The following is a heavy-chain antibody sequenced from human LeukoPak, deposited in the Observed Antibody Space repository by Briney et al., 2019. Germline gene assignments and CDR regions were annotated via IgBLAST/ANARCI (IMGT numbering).Heavy chain of an antibody. CDR3: ARDASLAGDRVEY. V-gene: IGHV3-48*03. Sequence: PGGSLRFSCAASGFTFSSYEMSWVRQVPGKGLEWVSYIGGSGSAIYYADSVKGRFTISRDNAKNSLYLQMISLRAEDTGVYYCARDASLAGDRVEYWGQGTLVTVSS. CDR2: IGGSGSAI. D-gene: IGHD3-16*01. CDR1: GFTFSSYE. J-gene: IGHJ4*02.